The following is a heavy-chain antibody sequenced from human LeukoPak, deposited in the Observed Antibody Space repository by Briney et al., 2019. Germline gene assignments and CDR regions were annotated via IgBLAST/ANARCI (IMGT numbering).Heavy chain of an antibody. V-gene: IGHV3-30*03. CDR2: ISYDGSNK. J-gene: IGHJ6*03. CDR3: ARDATMVRGVSYYYMDV. D-gene: IGHD3-10*01. Sequence: GGSLRLSCAASGFTFSSYGMHWVRQAPGKGLEWVAVISYDGSNKYYADSVKGRFTISRDNSKNSLYLQMNSLRAEDTAVYYCARDATMVRGVSYYYMDVWGKGTTVTVSS. CDR1: GFTFSSYG.